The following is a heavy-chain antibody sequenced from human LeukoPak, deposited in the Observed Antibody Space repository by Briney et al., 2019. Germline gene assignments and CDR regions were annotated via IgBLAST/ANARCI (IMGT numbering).Heavy chain of an antibody. CDR3: ARGGRKWDDAFDI. CDR1: GVTFISYW. J-gene: IGHJ3*02. D-gene: IGHD1-26*01. CDR2: VDGDGSST. Sequence: PGGSLRLSCAASGVTFISYWMHWVRQSPGKGMVWVLRVDGDGSSTSYTDSVKDRLTISRDNAKNTVYLQMSSLRAEDSAVYYCARGGRKWDDAFDIWGQGTLVSVSS. V-gene: IGHV3-74*01.